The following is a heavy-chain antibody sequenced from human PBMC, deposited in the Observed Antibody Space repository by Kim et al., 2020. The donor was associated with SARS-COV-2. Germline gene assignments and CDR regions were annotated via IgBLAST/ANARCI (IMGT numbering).Heavy chain of an antibody. D-gene: IGHD1-26*01. Sequence: PALKSRVTITVDTAKNQFSLKLSSVTAADTAVYYWARGGRGSRRVVDCDYWGQGTLVTVSS. V-gene: IGHV4-34*01. J-gene: IGHJ4*02. CDR3: ARGGRGSRRVVDCDY.